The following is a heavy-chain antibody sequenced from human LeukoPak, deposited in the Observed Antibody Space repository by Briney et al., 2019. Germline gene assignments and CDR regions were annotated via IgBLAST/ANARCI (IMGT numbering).Heavy chain of an antibody. CDR2: INPSGGST. CDR1: GYTFTSYY. Sequence: ASVKVSCKASGYTFTSYYMHWVRQASGQGLEWMGIINPSGGSTSYAQKFQGRVTMTRDTSTSTVYMELSSLRSEDTAVYYCARETGTNPAGNYNWFDPWGQGTLVTVSS. V-gene: IGHV1-46*01. J-gene: IGHJ5*02. CDR3: ARETGTNPAGNYNWFDP. D-gene: IGHD1-1*01.